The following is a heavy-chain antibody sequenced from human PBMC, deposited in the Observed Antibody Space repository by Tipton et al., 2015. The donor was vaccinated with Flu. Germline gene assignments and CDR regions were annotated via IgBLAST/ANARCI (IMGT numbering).Heavy chain of an antibody. D-gene: IGHD3-10*01. CDR3: AKDGAISMARGVMRG. J-gene: IGHJ4*02. CDR2: IIPIFGTA. V-gene: IGHV1-69*01. Sequence: QSGAEVKKPGSSVKVSCKASGGTFSSYAISWVRQAPGQGLEWMGGIIPIFGTANYAQKFQGRVTITADESTSTAYIELSSLRSEDTAVYYCAKDGAISMARGVMRGWGQGTLVTVSS. CDR1: GGTFSSYA.